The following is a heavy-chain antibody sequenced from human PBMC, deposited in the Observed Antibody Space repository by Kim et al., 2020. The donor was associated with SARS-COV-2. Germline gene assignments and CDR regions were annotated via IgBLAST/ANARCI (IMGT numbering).Heavy chain of an antibody. Sequence: GESLKISCKGSEYNFTIFWISWVRQMPGKGLEWMGRIDPSDSYTNYSPSFQGHVTISIDKSINTAYLQWSSLKASDTAMYFCARGDPIAGWDYWGRGTLVTVSS. J-gene: IGHJ4*02. CDR3: ARGDPIAGWDY. CDR2: IDPSDSYT. V-gene: IGHV5-10-1*01. CDR1: EYNFTIFW. D-gene: IGHD6-13*01.